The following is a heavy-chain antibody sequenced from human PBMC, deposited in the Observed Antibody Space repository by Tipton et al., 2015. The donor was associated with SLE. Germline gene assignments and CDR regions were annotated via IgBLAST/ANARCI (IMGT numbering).Heavy chain of an antibody. V-gene: IGHV4-59*08. CDR2: IYYSGST. J-gene: IGHJ3*02. Sequence: TLSLTCTVSGGSISSHYWSWIRQPPGKGLEWIGYIYYSGSTCYNPSLKSRVTISVDTSKNQFSLKLSSVTAADTAVYYCARGYCGGDCYSLAFDIWGQGTMVTVSS. CDR1: GGSISSHY. D-gene: IGHD2-21*01. CDR3: ARGYCGGDCYSLAFDI.